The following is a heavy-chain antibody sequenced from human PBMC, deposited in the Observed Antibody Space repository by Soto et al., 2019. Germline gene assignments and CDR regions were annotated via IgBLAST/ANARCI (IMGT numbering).Heavy chain of an antibody. CDR3: ARGRAGYGGNLDY. D-gene: IGHD5-12*01. Sequence: EVQLVESGGGLVQPGGSLRLSCAASGFTFSYNSMNWVRQAPGKGLEWVSYINSGSSSIYYADSVKARFTISRDNAKNSLYLQMNSLRDEDTAVYFCARGRAGYGGNLDYWGQGTLVTVSS. V-gene: IGHV3-48*02. CDR1: GFTFSYNS. CDR2: INSGSSSI. J-gene: IGHJ4*02.